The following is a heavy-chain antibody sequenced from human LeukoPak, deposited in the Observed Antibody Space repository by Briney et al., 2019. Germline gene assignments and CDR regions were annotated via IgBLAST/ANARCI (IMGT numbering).Heavy chain of an antibody. CDR1: GFTFSTYG. Sequence: GGSLRLSCAASGFTFSTYGMTWVRQAPGKGLEWVSVISESGGTTYYADSVRGRFTISRDNSKNPLYLQMNSLRADDTAVYYCAKEVLGYCSGGNCYADYWGQGTLVTVSS. V-gene: IGHV3-23*01. CDR2: ISESGGTT. D-gene: IGHD2-15*01. CDR3: AKEVLGYCSGGNCYADY. J-gene: IGHJ4*02.